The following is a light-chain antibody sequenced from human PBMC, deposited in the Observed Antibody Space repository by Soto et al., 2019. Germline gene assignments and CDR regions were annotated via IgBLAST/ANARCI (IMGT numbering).Light chain of an antibody. V-gene: IGKV3-11*01. Sequence: EIMLTQSPATLSLSPGERATLSCRASQSVSSYLAWYQQKPGQAPRLLIYDASNRSTGLPARFSGSGSGTDFTLTISSLEPEDFAVYYCQQRSNWQLTFGGGTKVEIK. CDR1: QSVSSY. CDR3: QQRSNWQLT. CDR2: DAS. J-gene: IGKJ4*01.